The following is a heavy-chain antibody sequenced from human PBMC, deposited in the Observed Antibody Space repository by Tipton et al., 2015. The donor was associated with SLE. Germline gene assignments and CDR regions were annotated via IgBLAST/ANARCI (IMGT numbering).Heavy chain of an antibody. V-gene: IGHV4-61*02. J-gene: IGHJ4*02. Sequence: TLSLTCTVSGGSISSGSYYWSWIRQPAGKGLEWIGRIYTSGSTNYNPSLKSRVTMSVDTSKNQFSLKLSSVTAADTAVYYCAREGDSSSRGGFDYWGQGTLVTASS. CDR1: GGSISSGSYY. D-gene: IGHD6-13*01. CDR3: AREGDSSSRGGFDY. CDR2: IYTSGST.